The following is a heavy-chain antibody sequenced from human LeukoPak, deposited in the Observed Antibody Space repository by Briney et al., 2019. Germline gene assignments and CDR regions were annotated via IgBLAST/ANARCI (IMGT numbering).Heavy chain of an antibody. CDR1: GFTFSSYD. J-gene: IGHJ4*02. D-gene: IGHD1-7*01. V-gene: IGHV3-23*01. Sequence: PGGSLRLSCAASGFTFSSYDMSWVRQAPEKGPEWVSTMSGGGGSTYHADSVKGRFTISRDISRNTLYLQMTSLRAEDTAVYFCATVRQGTTRDFEYWGQGTLVTVSS. CDR3: ATVRQGTTRDFEY. CDR2: MSGGGGST.